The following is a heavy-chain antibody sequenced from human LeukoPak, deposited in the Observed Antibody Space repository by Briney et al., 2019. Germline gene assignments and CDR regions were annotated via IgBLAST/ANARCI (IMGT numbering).Heavy chain of an antibody. D-gene: IGHD3-22*01. CDR3: ARSSEGRYYYDSSGFSYYYYYMDV. CDR1: GGSISSGSYY. Sequence: SETLSLTCTVSGGSISSGSYYWSWIRQPAGKGLEWIGRIYTSGSTNYNPSLKSRVTISVDTSKNQFSLKLSSVTAADTAVYYCARSSEGRYYYDSSGFSYYYYYMDVWGKGTTVTISS. V-gene: IGHV4-61*02. CDR2: IYTSGST. J-gene: IGHJ6*03.